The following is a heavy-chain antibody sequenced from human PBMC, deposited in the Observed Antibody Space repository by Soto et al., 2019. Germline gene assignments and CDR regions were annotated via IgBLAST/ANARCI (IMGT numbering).Heavy chain of an antibody. J-gene: IGHJ5*02. Sequence: GGSLRLSCAASGFTFSGYSMNWVRQAPGKGLEWVSSISSSSSYIYYADSVKGRFTISRDNAKNSLYLQMNSLRAEDTAVYFCARDYYDSSGYYYSLAPWGQGTLVTVSS. CDR2: ISSSSSYI. D-gene: IGHD3-22*01. V-gene: IGHV3-21*01. CDR1: GFTFSGYS. CDR3: ARDYYDSSGYYYSLAP.